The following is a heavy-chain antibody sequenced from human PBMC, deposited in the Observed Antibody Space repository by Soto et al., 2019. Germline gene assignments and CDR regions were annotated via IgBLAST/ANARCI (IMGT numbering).Heavy chain of an antibody. CDR1: SVSNAW. V-gene: IGHV3-15*07. D-gene: IGHD4-17*01. Sequence: SVSNAWMNWVRQAPGKGLEWVGRIKSKTDGGTTDYAAPVKGRFTISRDDSKNTLYLQMNSLKTEDTAVYYCTTGPPTTVTTPGDWGQGTLVTVSS. CDR3: TTGPPTTVTTPGD. CDR2: IKSKTDGGTT. J-gene: IGHJ4*02.